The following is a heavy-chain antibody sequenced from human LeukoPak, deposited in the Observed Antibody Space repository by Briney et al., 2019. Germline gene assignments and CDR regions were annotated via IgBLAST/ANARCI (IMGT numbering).Heavy chain of an antibody. D-gene: IGHD1-26*01. CDR3: AKPMVGARFDY. CDR1: GFTFSDYY. J-gene: IGHJ4*02. V-gene: IGHV3-11*04. Sequence: GGSLRLSCAASGFTFSDYYMSWIRQAPGKGLEWVSYISSSGSTIYYADSVKGRFTISRDNSKNTLYLQMNSLRAEDTAVYYCAKPMVGARFDYWGQGTLVTVSS. CDR2: ISSSGSTI.